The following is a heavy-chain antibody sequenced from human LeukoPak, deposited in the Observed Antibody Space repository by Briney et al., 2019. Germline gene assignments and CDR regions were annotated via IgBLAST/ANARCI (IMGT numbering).Heavy chain of an antibody. CDR2: IYHSGST. D-gene: IGHD2-2*01. V-gene: IGHV4-38-2*01. CDR3: AGAVVVVPAAIIDNWFDP. Sequence: SETLSLTCAVSGYSISSGYYWGWTRQPPGKGLEWIGSIYHSGSTYYNPSLKSRVTISVDTSKNQFSLKLSSVTAADTAVYYCAGAVVVVPAAIIDNWFDPWGQGTLVTVSS. CDR1: GYSISSGYY. J-gene: IGHJ5*02.